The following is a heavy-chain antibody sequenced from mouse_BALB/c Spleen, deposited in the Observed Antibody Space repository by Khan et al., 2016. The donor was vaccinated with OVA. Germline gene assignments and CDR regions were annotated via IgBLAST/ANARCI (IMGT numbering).Heavy chain of an antibody. J-gene: IGHJ2*01. CDR1: GYIFTDYT. D-gene: IGHD1-1*01. Sequence: VQLKQSGPELVKPGASVKISCKASGYIFTDYTMDWVKQSQGKSLEWIGDINPNNGDTFYNQKFKGKATLTVDKSSSTAFMELRSLTSEDTAVYYSARTGYGSLAYWGQGTTLTVSS. V-gene: IGHV1-18*01. CDR2: INPNNGDT. CDR3: ARTGYGSLAY.